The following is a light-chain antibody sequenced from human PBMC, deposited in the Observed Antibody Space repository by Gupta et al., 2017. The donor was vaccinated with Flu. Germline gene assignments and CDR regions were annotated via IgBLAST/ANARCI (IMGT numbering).Light chain of an antibody. CDR2: KAS. V-gene: IGKV1-5*01. CDR3: QQYYSQSSWT. Sequence: STLSASIGDRVTITCRASQSIYRFLAWYQQKAGKAPKLLISKASNLESGVPSRFSGSGSETEFTLTISSLQPDDFATYYCQQYYSQSSWTFGQGTKVEIK. J-gene: IGKJ1*01. CDR1: QSIYRF.